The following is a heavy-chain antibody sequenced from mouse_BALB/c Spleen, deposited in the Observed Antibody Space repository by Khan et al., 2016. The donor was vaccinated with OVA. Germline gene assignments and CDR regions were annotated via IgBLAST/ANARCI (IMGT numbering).Heavy chain of an antibody. Sequence: QVQLQQSGAELARPGASVKLSCKASGYTFTDYNINWVKQRTGQGLEWFGEIYPGSNNTYYNEKFKGKATLTADKSSSTAYMKISRLTSEDSAVFFCASEWSAWFTYWGQGTLVTVSA. V-gene: IGHV1-77*01. CDR3: ASEWSAWFTY. CDR2: IYPGSNNT. J-gene: IGHJ3*01. CDR1: GYTFTDYN.